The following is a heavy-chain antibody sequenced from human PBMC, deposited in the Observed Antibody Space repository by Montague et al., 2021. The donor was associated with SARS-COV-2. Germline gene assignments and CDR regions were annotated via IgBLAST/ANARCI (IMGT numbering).Heavy chain of an antibody. D-gene: IGHD3-9*01. CDR1: GFTFSSYA. CDR2: ISGSGGST. Sequence: RLSWSASGFTFSSYAMSWVRQAPGKGLEWVSAISGSGGSTYYADSVKGRFTISRDNSKNTLYLQMNSLRAEDTAVYYCAKEGDYDILTGYYPNRRYFDYWGQGTLVTVSS. CDR3: AKEGDYDILTGYYPNRRYFDY. J-gene: IGHJ4*02. V-gene: IGHV3-23*01.